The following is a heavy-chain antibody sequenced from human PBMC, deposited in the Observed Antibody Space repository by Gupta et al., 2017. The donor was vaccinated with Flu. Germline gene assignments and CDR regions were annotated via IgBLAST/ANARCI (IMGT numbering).Heavy chain of an antibody. V-gene: IGHV4-31*03. D-gene: IGHD3-22*01. Sequence: QVQLQESGPGLVKPSETLSLTCTVSGDSISRGGYFWTWIRQHPRKGLEWIGYIYYTGSTYYNPSLKSRVTISVDTFKTQLSLKLTSVTAADTAVYYCARHVYDSNGYYYGDYWGQGTLVTVSS. J-gene: IGHJ4*02. CDR3: ARHVYDSNGYYYGDY. CDR2: IYYTGST. CDR1: GDSISRGGYF.